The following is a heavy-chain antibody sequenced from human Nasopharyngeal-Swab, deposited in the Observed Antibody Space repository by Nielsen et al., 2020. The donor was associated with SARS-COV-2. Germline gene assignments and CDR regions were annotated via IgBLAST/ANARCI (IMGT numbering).Heavy chain of an antibody. J-gene: IGHJ3*02. CDR2: ISGSGGST. D-gene: IGHD3-10*01. CDR3: AKDSVPGGAFDI. CDR1: GFTFSSYA. V-gene: IGHV3-23*01. Sequence: GGSLRLSCAASGFTFSSYAMSWVRQAPGKGLEWVSAISGSGGSTYYAASVKGRFTISRDNSKNTLYLQMNSLRAEDTAVYYCAKDSVPGGAFDIWGQGTMVTVSS.